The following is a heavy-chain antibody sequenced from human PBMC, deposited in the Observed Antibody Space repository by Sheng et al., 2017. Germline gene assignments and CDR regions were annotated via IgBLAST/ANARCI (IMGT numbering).Heavy chain of an antibody. CDR1: GYSISSGYY. CDR2: IYHSGST. Sequence: QVQLQESGPGLVKPSETLSLTCAVSGYSISSGYYWGWIRQPPGKGREWIGGIYHSGSTYYNPSLKSRVTISVDTSKNQFSLKLSSVTAADTAVYYCARDGLGYCSGGSCPIEYWGQEPWSPSPQ. CDR3: ARDGLGYCSGGSCPIEY. D-gene: IGHD2-15*01. J-gene: IGHJ4*01. V-gene: IGHV4-38-2*02.